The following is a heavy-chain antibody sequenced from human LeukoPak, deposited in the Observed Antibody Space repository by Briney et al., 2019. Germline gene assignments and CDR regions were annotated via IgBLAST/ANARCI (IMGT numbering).Heavy chain of an antibody. CDR3: ARRASYSYGFAIDY. CDR2: INWNGGST. V-gene: IGHV3-20*04. Sequence: GGSLRLSCAASGFTFDDYGMSWVRQAPGKGLEWVSGINWNGGSTGYADSVKGRFTISRDNAKNSLYLQMNSLRAEDTALYYCARRASYSYGFAIDYWGQGTLVTVSS. CDR1: GFTFDDYG. D-gene: IGHD5-18*01. J-gene: IGHJ4*02.